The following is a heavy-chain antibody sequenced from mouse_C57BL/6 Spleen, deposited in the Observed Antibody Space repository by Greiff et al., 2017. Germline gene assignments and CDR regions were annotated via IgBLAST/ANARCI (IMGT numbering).Heavy chain of an antibody. CDR3: TRLLGLYAMDY. V-gene: IGHV14-4*01. J-gene: IGHJ4*01. CDR1: GFNIKDDY. D-gene: IGHD3-3*01. CDR2: IDPENGDT. Sequence: EVQLQQSGAELVRPGASVKLSCTASGFNIKDDYMHWVKQRPEQGLEWIGWIDPENGDTEYASKFQGKATITADTSSNTAYLQLSSLTSEDTAVYYCTRLLGLYAMDYWGQGTSVTVSS.